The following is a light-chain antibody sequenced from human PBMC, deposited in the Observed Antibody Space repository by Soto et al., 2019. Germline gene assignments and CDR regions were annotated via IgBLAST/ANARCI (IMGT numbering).Light chain of an antibody. J-gene: IGKJ1*01. V-gene: IGKV3-20*01. CDR2: GAS. Sequence: EIVLTQSPGTLSLSPGERATLSCRASQSVRSRYLAWNQQKPGQAPRLLIYGASSRATGIPDRLSGSRSGTDFTLTISRLEPEDFALYYCQQYGHSPRTFGQGTKVEIK. CDR1: QSVRSRY. CDR3: QQYGHSPRT.